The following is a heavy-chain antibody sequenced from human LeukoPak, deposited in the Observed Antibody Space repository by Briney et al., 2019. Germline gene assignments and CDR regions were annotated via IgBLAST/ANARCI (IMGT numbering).Heavy chain of an antibody. CDR2: IYSGGST. CDR1: SVTTISNY. Sequence: GSLLISCGASSVTTISNYIICFRQAPGKGLEWGSVIYSGGSTYYADSVKGRFTTSRDTSKNALYLQMNSLRAEDTAVYYCAISGLGFGEFRGLDYWGQGTLVTVSS. J-gene: IGHJ4*02. CDR3: AISGLGFGEFRGLDY. V-gene: IGHV3-53*01. D-gene: IGHD3-10*01.